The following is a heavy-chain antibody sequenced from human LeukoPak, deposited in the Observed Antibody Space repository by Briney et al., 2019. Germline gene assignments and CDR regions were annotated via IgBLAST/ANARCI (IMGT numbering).Heavy chain of an antibody. CDR3: ATSLGPYYDFWSGYYPRGYYGMDV. CDR1: GFTVSRHW. J-gene: IGHJ6*02. Sequence: GGSLRLSCAASGFTVSRHWMHWVRQAPGKGLVWISRINSDGRVTDYADFVKGRFTISRENAKNSLYLQMNSLRAEDTAVYYCATSLGPYYDFWSGYYPRGYYGMDVWGQGTTVTVSS. V-gene: IGHV3-74*01. D-gene: IGHD3-3*01. CDR2: INSDGRVT.